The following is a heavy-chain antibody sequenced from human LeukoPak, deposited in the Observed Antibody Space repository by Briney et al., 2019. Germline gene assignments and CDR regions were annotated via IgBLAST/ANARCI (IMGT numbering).Heavy chain of an antibody. Sequence: GGSLRLSCAASGFTFSTYSMNWVRQAPGKGLEWVSYISSSGGAIYYADSVKGRFTISRDNAKNSLYLRMNSLRAEDTAVYYCARDFGWAFDYWGQGTLVTVSS. J-gene: IGHJ4*02. CDR2: ISSSGGAI. V-gene: IGHV3-48*01. CDR1: GFTFSTYS. D-gene: IGHD6-19*01. CDR3: ARDFGWAFDY.